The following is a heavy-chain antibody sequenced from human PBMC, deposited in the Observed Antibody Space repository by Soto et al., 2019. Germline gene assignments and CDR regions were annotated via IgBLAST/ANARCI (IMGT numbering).Heavy chain of an antibody. D-gene: IGHD5-12*01. V-gene: IGHV1-8*01. CDR2: MNPNSGNT. Sequence: QVQLVQSGAEVKKPGASVKVSCKASGYTFTSYDINWVRQATGQGLEWMGWMNPNSGNTGYAQKFQGRVTMTRNTSISTAYMELSSLXSXDXXXXYCARDKVGMVDYWGQGTLVTVSS. J-gene: IGHJ4*02. CDR1: GYTFTSYD. CDR3: ARDKVGMVDY.